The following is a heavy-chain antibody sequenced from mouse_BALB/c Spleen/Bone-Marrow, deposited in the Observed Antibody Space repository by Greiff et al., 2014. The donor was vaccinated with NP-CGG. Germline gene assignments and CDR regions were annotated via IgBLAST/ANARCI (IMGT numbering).Heavy chain of an antibody. CDR2: LNPGSCGT. V-gene: IGHV1-54*01. J-gene: IGHJ2*01. CDR1: GYAFTYYL. CDR3: AREWTARPPSY. D-gene: IGHD3-2*01. Sequence: QVQLKQSGTELARPGTSVKVSRKASGYAFTYYLIEWGKQRPGQGLEWIGVLNPGSCGTNYNDKFKGQATLTADKSSSTAYMQLSSLTSDDSAVYFCAREWTARPPSYWGQGTTLTVSS.